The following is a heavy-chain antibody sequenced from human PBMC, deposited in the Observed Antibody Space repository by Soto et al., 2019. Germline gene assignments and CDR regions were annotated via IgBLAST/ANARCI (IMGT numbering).Heavy chain of an antibody. CDR3: ARETNDFWSGYYWYYCGMDV. CDR2: ISYDGSNK. D-gene: IGHD3-3*01. V-gene: IGHV3-30-3*01. J-gene: IGHJ6*02. Sequence: SLRLSCAASGFTFSSYAMHWVRQAPGKGLEWVAVISYDGSNKYYADSVKGRFTISRDNSKNTLYLQMNSLRAEDTAVYYCARETNDFWSGYYWYYCGMDVWGQGTTVTVSS. CDR1: GFTFSSYA.